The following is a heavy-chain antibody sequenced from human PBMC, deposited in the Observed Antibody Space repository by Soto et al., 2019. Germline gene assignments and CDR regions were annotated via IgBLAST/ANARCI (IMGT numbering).Heavy chain of an antibody. CDR2: IYYSGST. CDR3: ASDNCYDSSGYYYGGAVGY. CDR1: GGSISSGDYY. V-gene: IGHV4-30-4*01. Sequence: QVQLQESGPGLVKPSQTLSLTCTVSGGSISSGDYYWSWIRQPPGKGLEWIGYIYYSGSTYYNPSRRSRVTISVDTAKNQFSLKLSSVTAADTAVYYCASDNCYDSSGYYYGGAVGYWGQGTLVTVSS. D-gene: IGHD3-22*01. J-gene: IGHJ4*02.